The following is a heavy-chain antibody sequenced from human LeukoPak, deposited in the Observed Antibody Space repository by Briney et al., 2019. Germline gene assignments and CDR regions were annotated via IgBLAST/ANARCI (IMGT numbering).Heavy chain of an antibody. Sequence: SETLSLTCTVSGGSISSYYWSWIRQPPGKGLEWIGHIYYSGSTNYNPSLKSRVTISIDTSKNQFSLRLSPVTAADTAVYYCARGPCSGGSCYSDYYYGMDVWGQGTTVTVSS. J-gene: IGHJ6*02. V-gene: IGHV4-59*12. CDR1: GGSISSYY. D-gene: IGHD2-15*01. CDR3: ARGPCSGGSCYSDYYYGMDV. CDR2: IYYSGST.